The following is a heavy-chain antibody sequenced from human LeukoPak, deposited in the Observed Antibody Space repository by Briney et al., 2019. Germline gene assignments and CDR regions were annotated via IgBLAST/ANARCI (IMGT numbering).Heavy chain of an antibody. CDR1: GFTFSSYG. J-gene: IGHJ5*02. D-gene: IGHD3-10*01. V-gene: IGHV3-33*01. CDR2: IWYDGSNK. CDR3: ARAWMSGSGSYSEFDP. Sequence: PGRSLRLSCAASGFTFSSYGMHWVRQAPGRGLEWVAVIWYDGSNKYYADSVKGRFTISRDNSKNTLYLQMNSLRAEDTAVYYCARAWMSGSGSYSEFDPWGQGTLVTVPS.